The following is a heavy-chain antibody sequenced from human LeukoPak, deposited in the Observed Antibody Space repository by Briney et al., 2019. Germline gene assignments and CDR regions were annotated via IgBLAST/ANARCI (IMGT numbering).Heavy chain of an antibody. Sequence: ASVKVSCKASGYTFTSYDINWVRQATGQGLEWMGWRNPNSGNTGYAQKFQGRVTITRNTSISTAYMELSSLRSEDTAVYYCARRDFSSGWYWGSWFDPWGQGTLVTVSS. J-gene: IGHJ5*02. D-gene: IGHD6-19*01. V-gene: IGHV1-8*03. CDR2: RNPNSGNT. CDR1: GYTFTSYD. CDR3: ARRDFSSGWYWGSWFDP.